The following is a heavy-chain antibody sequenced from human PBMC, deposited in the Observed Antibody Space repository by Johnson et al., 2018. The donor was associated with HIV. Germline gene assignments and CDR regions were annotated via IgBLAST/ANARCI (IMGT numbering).Heavy chain of an antibody. J-gene: IGHJ3*02. V-gene: IGHV3-30-3*01. CDR2: ISYDGSNK. CDR3: ARENSSGYHDAFDI. D-gene: IGHD3-22*01. CDR1: GFTFSSYA. Sequence: QVQLVESGGGVVQPGRSLRLSCAASGFTFSSYAMHWVRQAPGKGLEWVAVISYDGSNKSYADSVKGRFTISRDNSKNTLDLQMNSLRAEDTAVYYCARENSSGYHDAFDIWGQGTLVTVSS.